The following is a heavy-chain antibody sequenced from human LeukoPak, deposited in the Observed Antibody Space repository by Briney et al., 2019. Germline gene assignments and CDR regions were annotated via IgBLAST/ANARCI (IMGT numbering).Heavy chain of an antibody. CDR1: GGSFSGYY. Sequence: PSETLSLTCAVYGGSFSGYYWSWIRQPPGKGLEWIGEINHSGSTNYNPSLKSRVTISVDTSKNQFSLKLSSVTAADTAVYYCARRGRNLDYWGQGTLVTVSS. V-gene: IGHV4-34*01. J-gene: IGHJ4*02. CDR3: ARRGRNLDY. CDR2: INHSGST. D-gene: IGHD1-14*01.